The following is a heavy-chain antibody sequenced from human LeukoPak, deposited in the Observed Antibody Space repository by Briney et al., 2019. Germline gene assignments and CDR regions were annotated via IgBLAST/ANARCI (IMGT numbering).Heavy chain of an antibody. V-gene: IGHV3-30-3*01. J-gene: IGHJ4*02. CDR2: ISYDGSNK. Sequence: GGSLRLSCAASGFTFSSYAMHWVRQAPGKGLEWVAVISYDGSNKYYADSVKGRFTISRDNSKNTLYLQMNSLRAEDTAVYYCARDGPAAAPGLVDYWGQGTLVTVSS. D-gene: IGHD6-13*01. CDR3: ARDGPAAAPGLVDY. CDR1: GFTFSSYA.